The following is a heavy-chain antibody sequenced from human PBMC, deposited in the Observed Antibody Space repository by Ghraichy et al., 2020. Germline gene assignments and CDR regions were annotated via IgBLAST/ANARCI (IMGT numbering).Heavy chain of an antibody. Sequence: SCEASGFTFSSYALSWVRQAPGKGLEWVSLITGTGSSTYYADSVTGRFTTSRDNSKNTVYLHMNSLRAEDTAVYYCAKSPAPPAAHFDYWGQGTLVTVSS. CDR3: AKSPAPPAAHFDY. CDR1: GFTFSSYA. CDR2: ITGTGSST. J-gene: IGHJ4*02. D-gene: IGHD6-6*01. V-gene: IGHV3-23*01.